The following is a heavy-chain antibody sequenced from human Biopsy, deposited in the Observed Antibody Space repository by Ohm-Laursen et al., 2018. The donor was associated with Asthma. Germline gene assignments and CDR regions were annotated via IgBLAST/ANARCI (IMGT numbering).Heavy chain of an antibody. CDR1: GFTFSSSA. CDR3: AKDFRGIAVAGDRGFDY. Sequence: SLRLSCAASGFTFSSSAMSWVRQAPGKGLERVPAITGSGGTTYYADSVRGRFTISRDNSKSTLFLQMDSLCAEDTAVYYCAKDFRGIAVAGDRGFDYWGQGTLVTVSS. D-gene: IGHD6-19*01. V-gene: IGHV3-23*01. J-gene: IGHJ4*02. CDR2: ITGSGGTT.